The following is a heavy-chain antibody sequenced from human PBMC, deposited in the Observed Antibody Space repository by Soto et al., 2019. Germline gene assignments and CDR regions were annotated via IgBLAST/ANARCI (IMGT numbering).Heavy chain of an antibody. CDR3: ARNMVRGGYYYYSMDV. CDR2: IDPSGGST. Sequence: QVQLVQSGAEVKKPGASVKVSCKASGYTFTNYYIHWVRQAPGQGLEWMGIIDPSGGSTSYAQKFQGRVTMTRDTSTTTVYMELSSLRSEDTAVYYCARNMVRGGYYYYSMDVWGQGTTVTVSS. CDR1: GYTFTNYY. V-gene: IGHV1-46*03. D-gene: IGHD3-10*01. J-gene: IGHJ6*02.